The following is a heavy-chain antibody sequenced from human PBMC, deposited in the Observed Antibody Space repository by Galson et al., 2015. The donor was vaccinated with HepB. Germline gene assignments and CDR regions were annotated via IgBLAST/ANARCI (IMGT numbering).Heavy chain of an antibody. CDR3: ARDAVAVAVHSRNYFDP. D-gene: IGHD6-19*01. CDR1: GFTCSRTS. J-gene: IGHJ5*02. CDR2: ISFDGRIQ. Sequence: SLSLAGAASGFTCSRTSLQGVRQAPVTALDKGSVISFDGRIQSQANSVKGRFTISRDNSKNTLYLQMNSLRAEDTAVYYCARDAVAVAVHSRNYFDPWGQGILVTVSS. V-gene: IGHV3-30*03.